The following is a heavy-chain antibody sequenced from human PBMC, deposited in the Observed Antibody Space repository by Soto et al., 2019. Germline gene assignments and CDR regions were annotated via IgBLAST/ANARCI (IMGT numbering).Heavy chain of an antibody. CDR3: TRETRAYGGLADY. CDR1: GGTFNNNL. Sequence: QVQLVQSGAEVKKPGSSVKVSCKVSGGTFNNNLINWVRQAPGQGLECMGGIIPLFGTPNYAQKFQGRVTITADASTSTAYMELTSLTSHDTVVYYCTRETRAYGGLADYWGQGTLVTVSS. D-gene: IGHD4-17*01. V-gene: IGHV1-69*01. CDR2: IIPLFGTP. J-gene: IGHJ4*02.